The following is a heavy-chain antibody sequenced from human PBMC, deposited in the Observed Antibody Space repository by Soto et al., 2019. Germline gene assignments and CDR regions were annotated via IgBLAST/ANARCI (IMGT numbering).Heavy chain of an antibody. D-gene: IGHD3-22*01. J-gene: IGHJ1*01. CDR2: IYPGDSDT. CDR3: ARLSPRITMTLSPYFQH. Sequence: PGESLKISCKGSGYSFTSYWIGWVRQMPGKALEWMGIIYPGDSDTRYSPSFQGQVTISADKSISTAYLQWSSLKASDTAMYYCARLSPRITMTLSPYFQHWGQGTLVTVSS. CDR1: GYSFTSYW. V-gene: IGHV5-51*01.